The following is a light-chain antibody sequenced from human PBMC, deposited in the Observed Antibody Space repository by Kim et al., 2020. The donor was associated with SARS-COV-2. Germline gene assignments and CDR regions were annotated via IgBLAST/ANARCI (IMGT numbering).Light chain of an antibody. V-gene: IGKV3-20*01. J-gene: IGKJ1*01. Sequence: SPGERATLSGRARQTVTKNYLAWFQQRPGQAPRLLIYGASSRATGIPDRFSGSGSGTDFTLTINRLEPEDFAVYYCQQSSYSPRTFGQGTKVDIK. CDR2: GAS. CDR1: QTVTKNY. CDR3: QQSSYSPRT.